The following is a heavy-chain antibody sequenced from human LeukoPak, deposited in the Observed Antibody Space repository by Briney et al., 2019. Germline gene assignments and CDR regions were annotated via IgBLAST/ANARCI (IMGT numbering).Heavy chain of an antibody. CDR2: IYYSGST. CDR3: AAGYGGNSGVWFDP. Sequence: PSETQSLTCTVSGGSISSYYWSWIRQPPGKGLEWIGYIYYSGSTNYNPSLKSRVTISVDTSKNQFSLKLSSVTAADTAVYYCAAGYGGNSGVWFDPWGQGTLVTVSS. CDR1: GGSISSYY. D-gene: IGHD4-23*01. J-gene: IGHJ5*02. V-gene: IGHV4-59*01.